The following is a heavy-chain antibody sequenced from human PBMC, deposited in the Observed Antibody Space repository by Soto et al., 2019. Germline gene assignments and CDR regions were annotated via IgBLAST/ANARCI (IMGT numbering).Heavy chain of an antibody. CDR3: ARSHVAATYYYYYYMDV. V-gene: IGHV1-8*01. Sequence: QVQLVQSGAEVKKPGASVKVSCKASGYTFTSYDINWVRQATGQGLEWMGWMNPNSGNTGYAQKFQGRVTMTRNNSISTAYMELRSLRSEDSSVYYCARSHVAATYYYYYYMDVWGKGTTVTVSS. CDR1: GYTFTSYD. D-gene: IGHD2-15*01. CDR2: MNPNSGNT. J-gene: IGHJ6*03.